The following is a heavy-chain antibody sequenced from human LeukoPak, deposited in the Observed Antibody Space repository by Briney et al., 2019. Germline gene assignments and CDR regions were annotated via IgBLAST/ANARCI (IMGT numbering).Heavy chain of an antibody. J-gene: IGHJ3*02. CDR2: IKEDGSEK. CDR1: RFTFSTYW. Sequence: PGGSLRLSCAASRFTFSTYWMSWVRQAPGKGLEWVANIKEDGSEKYYVDSVKGRFTISRDNAKNSLYLQMSSLRAEDTAVYYCARDRVYDAFDIWGQGTMVTVFS. V-gene: IGHV3-7*01. D-gene: IGHD5/OR15-5a*01. CDR3: ARDRVYDAFDI.